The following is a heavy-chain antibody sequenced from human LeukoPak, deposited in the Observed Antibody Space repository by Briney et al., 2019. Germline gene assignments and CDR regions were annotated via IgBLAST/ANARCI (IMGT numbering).Heavy chain of an antibody. J-gene: IGHJ5*02. Sequence: ASVKVSCKASGYTFTSYDIDWVRQATGQGLEWMGWMNPNSGNTGYAQKFQGRVTITRNTSISTAYMELSSLRSEDTAVYYCARAGCSSTSCLGNWFDPWGQGTLVTVSS. CDR1: GYTFTSYD. D-gene: IGHD2-2*01. V-gene: IGHV1-8*03. CDR3: ARAGCSSTSCLGNWFDP. CDR2: MNPNSGNT.